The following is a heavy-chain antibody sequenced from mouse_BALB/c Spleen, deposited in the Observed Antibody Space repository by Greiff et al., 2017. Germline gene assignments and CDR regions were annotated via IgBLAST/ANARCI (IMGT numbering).Heavy chain of an antibody. Sequence: DLVKPGASVKLSCKASGYTFTSYWINWIKQRPGQGLEWIGRIAPGSGSTYYNEMFKGKATLTVDTSSSTAYIQLSSLSSEDSAVYFCARDDYDDGGVFDYWGQGTTLTVSS. CDR2: IAPGSGST. J-gene: IGHJ2*01. D-gene: IGHD2-4*01. V-gene: IGHV1S41*01. CDR1: GYTFTSYW. CDR3: ARDDYDDGGVFDY.